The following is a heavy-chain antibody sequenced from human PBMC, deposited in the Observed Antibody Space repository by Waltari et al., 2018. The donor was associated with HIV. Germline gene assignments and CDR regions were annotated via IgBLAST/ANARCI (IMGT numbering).Heavy chain of an antibody. V-gene: IGHV3-74*01. CDR2: INSDGSSI. CDR1: GFTFTRYW. J-gene: IGHJ1*01. CDR3: AKEAGDRGYFQH. Sequence: EVQLVESGGNLVQPGGSLRLSCAVSGFTFTRYWMHGVRQAPGKGRAWVSRINSDGSSIRYADSVKGRFTISRDNAKNTLYLQMNSLRDEDTAVYYCAKEAGDRGYFQHWGQGTLVTVSS. D-gene: IGHD3-10*01.